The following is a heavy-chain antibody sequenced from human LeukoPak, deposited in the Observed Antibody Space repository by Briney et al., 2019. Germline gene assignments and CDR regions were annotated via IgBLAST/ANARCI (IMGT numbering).Heavy chain of an antibody. CDR3: AREASQDYFDY. CDR1: GFTFSSYG. J-gene: IGHJ4*02. Sequence: GRSLRLSCAASGFTFSSYGMHWVRQAPGKGLEWVAVISYDGSNKYYADSVKGRFTISRDNAKNTLHVQMNGLRAEGTAVYYCAREASQDYFDYWGQGTLVTVSS. CDR2: ISYDGSNK. V-gene: IGHV3-30*03.